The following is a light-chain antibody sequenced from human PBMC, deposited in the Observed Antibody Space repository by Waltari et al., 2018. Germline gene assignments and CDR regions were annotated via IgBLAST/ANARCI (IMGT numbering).Light chain of an antibody. V-gene: IGKV4-1*01. CDR2: WAS. J-gene: IGKJ1*01. Sequence: DIVMTQPPDSLAVSLGERDTINCKSSQSVLYSSNNKNYLAWYQQKPGQPPKLLIYWASTRESGVPDRFSGGGSGTDFTLTISSLQAEDVAVYYCQQYYSTPWTFGQGTKVEIK. CDR1: QSVLYSSNNKNY. CDR3: QQYYSTPWT.